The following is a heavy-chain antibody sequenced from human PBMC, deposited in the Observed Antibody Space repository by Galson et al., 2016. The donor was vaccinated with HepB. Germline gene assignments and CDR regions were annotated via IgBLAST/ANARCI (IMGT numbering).Heavy chain of an antibody. D-gene: IGHD1-26*01. Sequence: LRLSCAASGFTFSSYSMNWVRQAPGKGLEWVSYISSASSAIFYADSVKGRFTISRDNAKNSLYLQMNSLRDEDSAVYFCARGAVGATILGNWFDPWGQGTRVTFSS. V-gene: IGHV3-48*02. J-gene: IGHJ5*02. CDR2: ISSASSAI. CDR1: GFTFSSYS. CDR3: ARGAVGATILGNWFDP.